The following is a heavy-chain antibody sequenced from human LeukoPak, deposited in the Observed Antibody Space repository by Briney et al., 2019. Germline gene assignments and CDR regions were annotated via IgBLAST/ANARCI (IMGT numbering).Heavy chain of an antibody. Sequence: GGSLRLSCAASGFTFSSHWTHWVRQAPGEGLVWVSRVNGPGDWTHYADSVRGRFIISRDNAENTISLQMNNLRAEDTAVYFCAREVFEGQRQSDAFDVWGQGTMVTVSS. CDR2: VNGPGDWT. D-gene: IGHD6-25*01. V-gene: IGHV3-74*01. J-gene: IGHJ3*01. CDR3: AREVFEGQRQSDAFDV. CDR1: GFTFSSHW.